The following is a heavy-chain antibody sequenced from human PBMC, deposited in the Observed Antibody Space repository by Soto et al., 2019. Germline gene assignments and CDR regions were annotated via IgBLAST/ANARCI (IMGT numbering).Heavy chain of an antibody. V-gene: IGHV3-15*01. CDR1: GFTFSNAW. D-gene: IGHD3-9*01. CDR2: IKSKTDGGTT. J-gene: IGHJ4*02. CDR3: TTGPPLYYDILTGYYTLDY. Sequence: EVQLVESGGGLVKPGGSLRLSCAASGFTFSNAWMSWVRQAPGKGLAWVGRIKSKTDGGTTDYAAPVKGRFTISRDDSKNTLYLQMNSLKTEDTAVYYCTTGPPLYYDILTGYYTLDYWGQGTLVTVSS.